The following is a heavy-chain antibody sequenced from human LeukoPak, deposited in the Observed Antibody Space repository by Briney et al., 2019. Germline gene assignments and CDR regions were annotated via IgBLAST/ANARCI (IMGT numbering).Heavy chain of an antibody. V-gene: IGHV4-31*03. J-gene: IGHJ4*02. CDR3: ARSGLYYPGSGSFDY. CDR2: IYYTGST. CDR1: GDSVTSGGYY. Sequence: SQALSLTCTVSGDSVTSGGYYWNWIRQHPVKGLEWIGYIYYTGSTNYNPSLKSRINISADTSKNQFSLKLKSVTAADTAIYYCARSGLYYPGSGSFDYWGQGALVTVSS. D-gene: IGHD3-10*01.